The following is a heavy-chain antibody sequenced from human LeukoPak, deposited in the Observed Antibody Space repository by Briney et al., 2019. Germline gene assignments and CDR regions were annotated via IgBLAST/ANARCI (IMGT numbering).Heavy chain of an antibody. CDR1: GYSISSGYY. D-gene: IGHD3-22*01. Sequence: SETLSLTCAVSGYSISSGYYWGWIRQPPGKGLEWIGSIYHSGSTYYNPSLKSRVTMSVDTSKNQFSLKLSSVTAADTAVYYCARDQNRYYDSSGYVDYWGQGTLVTVSS. J-gene: IGHJ4*02. CDR2: IYHSGST. CDR3: ARDQNRYYDSSGYVDY. V-gene: IGHV4-38-2*02.